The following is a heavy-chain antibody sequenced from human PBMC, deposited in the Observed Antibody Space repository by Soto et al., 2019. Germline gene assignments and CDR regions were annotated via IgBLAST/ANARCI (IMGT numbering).Heavy chain of an antibody. CDR1: GCTFTRFY. V-gene: IGHV1-2*04. D-gene: IGHD6-13*01. CDR3: ARASWYNWFDP. J-gene: IGHJ5*02. Sequence: AASVKGSCKASGCTFTRFYIHWVRQAPGQGLEWMGWINPNSGGTNYAQKFQGWVTMTRDTSISTAYMELSRLRSDDTAVYYCARASWYNWFDPWGQGTLVTVSS. CDR2: INPNSGGT.